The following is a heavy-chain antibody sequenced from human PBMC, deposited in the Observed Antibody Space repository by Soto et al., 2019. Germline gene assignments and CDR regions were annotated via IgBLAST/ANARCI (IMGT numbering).Heavy chain of an antibody. CDR3: IREGDYYNSGGYYYVRYFDF. Sequence: PGGSMTLSCAASGFSFSRYWMNWVRQAPGKGPEWVAIIKSEGSDKTYADSVKGRFTISRDNAKNTLYLQMNSLRAEDTAVYYCIREGDYYNSGGYYYVRYFDFWGQGTLVTVPQ. J-gene: IGHJ4*02. CDR1: GFSFSRYW. V-gene: IGHV3-7*01. CDR2: IKSEGSDK. D-gene: IGHD3-22*01.